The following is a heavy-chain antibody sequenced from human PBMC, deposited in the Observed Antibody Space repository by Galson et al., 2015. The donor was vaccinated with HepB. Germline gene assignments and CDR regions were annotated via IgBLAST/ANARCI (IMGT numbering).Heavy chain of an antibody. CDR3: ARVGYYDSSGYSDY. CDR2: ISSSSSTI. V-gene: IGHV3-48*01. CDR1: GFTFSSYS. J-gene: IGHJ4*02. D-gene: IGHD3-22*01. Sequence: SLRLSCAASGFTFSSYSMNWVRQAPGKGLEWVSYISSSSSTIYYADSVKGRFTISRDNAKNSLYLQMNSLRAEDTAVYYCARVGYYDSSGYSDYWGQGTLVTVSS.